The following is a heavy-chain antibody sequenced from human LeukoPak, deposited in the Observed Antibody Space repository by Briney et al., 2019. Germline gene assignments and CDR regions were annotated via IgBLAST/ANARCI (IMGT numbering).Heavy chain of an antibody. J-gene: IGHJ6*02. CDR1: GFIFSEKY. CDR2: ISSSGSST. Sequence: GGSLRLSCAASGFIFSEKYMSWIRQAPGKGLEWVSYISSSGSSTNYADSVKGRFTISRDNAKNSLYLQMNSLRAEDTAVYYCTRGHYGLDVWGQGPRSPSP. CDR3: TRGHYGLDV. V-gene: IGHV3-11*05.